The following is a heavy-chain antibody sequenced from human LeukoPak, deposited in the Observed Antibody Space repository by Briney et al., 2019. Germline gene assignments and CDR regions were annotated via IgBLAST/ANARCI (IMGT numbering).Heavy chain of an antibody. CDR2: INHGGST. V-gene: IGHV4-34*01. J-gene: IGHJ5*02. CDR1: GGSFSGYY. D-gene: IGHD3-10*01. CDR3: ARGGYYGSGNDFRFDP. Sequence: SETLSLTCAVYGGSFSGYYWSWIRQPPGKGLEWIGEINHGGSTNYNPSLKSRVTISVDTSKNQFSLKLSSVTAADTAIYYCARGGYYGSGNDFRFDPWGQGTLVTVSS.